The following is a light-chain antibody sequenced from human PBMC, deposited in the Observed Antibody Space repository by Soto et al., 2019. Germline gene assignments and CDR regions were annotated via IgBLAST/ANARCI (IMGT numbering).Light chain of an antibody. J-gene: IGKJ5*01. CDR2: DTF. CDR1: QSFRGL. CDR3: QQRHMWPIT. V-gene: IGKV3-11*01. Sequence: EVVLTQSPVTLSLSPGARATLSCRASQSFRGLLAWYQQKPGQAPRLLIYDTFNRATGIPPRFSGSGSGTDFALTISSLEPEESAVYYCQQRHMWPITFGEGPRLEIK.